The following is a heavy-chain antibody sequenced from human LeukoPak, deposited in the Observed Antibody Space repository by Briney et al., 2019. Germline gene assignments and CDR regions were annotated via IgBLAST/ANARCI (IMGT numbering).Heavy chain of an antibody. CDR1: GGSFSGYY. D-gene: IGHD4-17*01. CDR3: AREVGDYGDYVGDY. V-gene: IGHV4-4*07. CDR2: IYTSGST. J-gene: IGHJ4*02. Sequence: SETLSLTCAVYGGSFSGYYWSWIRQPAGKGLEWVGRIYTSGSTNYNPSLKSRVTISVDTSKNQFSLKLSSVTAADTAVYYCAREVGDYGDYVGDYWGQGTLVTVSS.